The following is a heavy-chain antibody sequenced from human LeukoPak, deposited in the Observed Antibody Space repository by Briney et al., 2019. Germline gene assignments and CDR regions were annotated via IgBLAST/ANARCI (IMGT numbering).Heavy chain of an antibody. CDR1: GGSFSGYY. J-gene: IGHJ4*02. D-gene: IGHD6-19*01. CDR2: IYQSGTT. Sequence: SETLSLTCGVYGGSFSGYYWSWIRQPPGRGLEWIGVIYQSGTTNYNPSLKSRVTISVDTSKNQFSLKLTSVTAADTGVYYCATKHSVAVAANPPYFDYWGQGTLVTVSS. CDR3: ATKHSVAVAANPPYFDY. V-gene: IGHV4-34*01.